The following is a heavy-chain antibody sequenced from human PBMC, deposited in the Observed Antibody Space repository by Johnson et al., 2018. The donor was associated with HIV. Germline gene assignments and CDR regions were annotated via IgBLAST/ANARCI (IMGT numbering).Heavy chain of an antibody. CDR3: ARGKGAAAGLDAFDI. V-gene: IGHV3-30*04. CDR2: ISFDGNLK. J-gene: IGHJ3*02. D-gene: IGHD6-13*01. Sequence: QVQLVESGGGVVQPGRSLRLSCAASGFTFSSYAMHWVRQAPGKGPEWVAVISFDGNLKKYADSVRGRFTISRDNAKNSLYLQMNSLRVEATALYYCARGKGAAAGLDAFDIWGQGTMVTVSS. CDR1: GFTFSSYA.